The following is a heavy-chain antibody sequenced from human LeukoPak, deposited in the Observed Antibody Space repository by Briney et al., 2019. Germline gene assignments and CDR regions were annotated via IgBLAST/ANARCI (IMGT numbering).Heavy chain of an antibody. J-gene: IGHJ4*02. D-gene: IGHD2-2*01. CDR2: IKQDGSEY. V-gene: IGHV3-7*01. CDR1: GFTFINYW. Sequence: GGSLRLSCAGSGFTFINYWMSWVRQAPGRGLEWVANIKQDGSEYYYVDSVKGRFTISRDNAKNSLYLQMNSLRAEDTAVYYCARDTIVVVPAAEAPFDYWGQGTLVTVSS. CDR3: ARDTIVVVPAAEAPFDY.